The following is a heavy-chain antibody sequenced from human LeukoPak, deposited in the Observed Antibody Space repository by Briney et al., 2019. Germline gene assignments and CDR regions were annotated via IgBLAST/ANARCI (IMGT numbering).Heavy chain of an antibody. D-gene: IGHD5-18*01. CDR3: ARDRASYGYREVDY. V-gene: IGHV1-2*02. J-gene: IGHJ4*02. CDR1: GYTFTGYY. Sequence: ASVKVSCKASGYTFTGYYMHWVRQAPGQGLEWMGWINPNSGGTNYTQKFQGRVTMTRDTSISTAYMELSRLRSDDTAVYYCARDRASYGYREVDYWGQGTLVTASS. CDR2: INPNSGGT.